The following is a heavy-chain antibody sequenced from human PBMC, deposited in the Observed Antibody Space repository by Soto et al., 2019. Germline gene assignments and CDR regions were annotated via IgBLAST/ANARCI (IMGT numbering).Heavy chain of an antibody. V-gene: IGHV3-23*01. CDR1: GFSFSAYA. CDR2: LTDSGDST. D-gene: IGHD3-10*01. CDR3: AKDAAGRGAARFER. J-gene: IGHJ4*01. Sequence: GGSLRLSCAASGFSFSAYAMAWVRQAPGKGLDWVSSLTDSGDSTYYSDAVKGRFTISRDNSKNTVFLHLNSLRAEDTAVYYCAKDAAGRGAARFERWGQGSLVTVSS.